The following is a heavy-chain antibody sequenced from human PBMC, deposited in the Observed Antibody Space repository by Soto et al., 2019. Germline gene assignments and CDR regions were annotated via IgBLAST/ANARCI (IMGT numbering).Heavy chain of an antibody. V-gene: IGHV3-66*04. CDR3: VRQGALY. J-gene: IGHJ4*02. Sequence: EVQLVESGGGLVQPGGSLRLSCAASGFSVSSYYMSWVRQAPGKGLEWVSVIYSGGSTYYADSVKRRFTISRDNSKNTLYLQMNSLRAEDRAVYYCVRQGALYWGQGTLVTVSS. CDR1: GFSVSSYY. CDR2: IYSGGST.